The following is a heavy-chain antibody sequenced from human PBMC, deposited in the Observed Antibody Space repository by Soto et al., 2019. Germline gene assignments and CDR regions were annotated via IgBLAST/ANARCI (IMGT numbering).Heavy chain of an antibody. D-gene: IGHD2-8*02. CDR3: ARVASGVSYIDY. V-gene: IGHV3-33*01. CDR2: IWYDGSQK. Sequence: SGGSLRLSCTASGFTFSAYAMHWVRQAPGKGLEWVAIIWYDGSQKYYGDSVKGRFTISRDNSKSTLYLLMDSLRADDTAVYYCARVASGVSYIDYWGQGTLVTVSS. CDR1: GFTFSAYA. J-gene: IGHJ4*02.